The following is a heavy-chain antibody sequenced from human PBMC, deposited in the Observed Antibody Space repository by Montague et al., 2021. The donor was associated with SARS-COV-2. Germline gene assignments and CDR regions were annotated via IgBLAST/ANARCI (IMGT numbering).Heavy chain of an antibody. CDR2: INHSGST. Sequence: SEILSLTCAVYGGSFSGYYWSWIRQPPGKGLEWIGEINHSGSTKYDPSLKSRVTISVDTSKNQFSLKLSSVTAADTAVYYCAREGLVGGDYFDLWGQGTLVTVSS. V-gene: IGHV4-34*01. CDR3: AREGLVGGDYFDL. CDR1: GGSFSGYY. D-gene: IGHD3-16*01. J-gene: IGHJ4*02.